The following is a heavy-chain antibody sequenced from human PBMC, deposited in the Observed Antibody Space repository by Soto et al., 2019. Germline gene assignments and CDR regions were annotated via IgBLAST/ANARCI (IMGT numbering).Heavy chain of an antibody. J-gene: IGHJ3*02. CDR2: INAGNGNT. CDR1: GCTFTSYA. CDR3: ARDVDFWRGAFDI. V-gene: IGHV1-3*05. D-gene: IGHD3-3*01. Sequence: QVQLVQSGAEEKKPGASVKVSCKASGCTFTSYAMHWVRQAPGQRLEWMGWINAGNGNTKYSQKFQGRVTITRDTSASTAYMELSSLRSEDTAVYYCARDVDFWRGAFDIWGQGTMVTVSS.